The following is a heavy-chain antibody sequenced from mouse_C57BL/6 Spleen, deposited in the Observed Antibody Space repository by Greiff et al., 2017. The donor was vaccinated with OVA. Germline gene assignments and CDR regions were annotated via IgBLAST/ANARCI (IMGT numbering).Heavy chain of an antibody. CDR3: ARTYCHIYFDY. Sequence: QVQLQQPGAELVKPGASVKLSCKASGYTFTSYWMHWVKQRPGRGLEWIGRIGPNSGGTKYNEKFKSKATLTVDKPTSTAYMLLSSLPSEDAAVYYCARTYCHIYFDYWGQGTTLTVSS. J-gene: IGHJ2*01. CDR2: IGPNSGGT. D-gene: IGHD6-1*01. V-gene: IGHV1-72*01. CDR1: GYTFTSYW.